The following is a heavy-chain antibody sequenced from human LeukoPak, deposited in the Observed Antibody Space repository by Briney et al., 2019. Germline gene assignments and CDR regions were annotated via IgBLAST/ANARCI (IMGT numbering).Heavy chain of an antibody. D-gene: IGHD3-22*01. V-gene: IGHV1-58*01. CDR2: IVVGSATT. J-gene: IGHJ4*02. Sequence: TSVKVSCKASGFTFTNSAVQWVRQARGQRLERIGWIVVGSATTNYAQKFQERATITRHMSTSTVYMELSGLRSEDTAVYYCAADLYYYDSSTSGSLPIFDYWGQGTLVTVSS. CDR1: GFTFTNSA. CDR3: AADLYYYDSSTSGSLPIFDY.